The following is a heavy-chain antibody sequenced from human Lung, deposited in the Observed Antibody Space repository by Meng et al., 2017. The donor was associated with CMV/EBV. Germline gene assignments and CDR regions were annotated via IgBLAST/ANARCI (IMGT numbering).Heavy chain of an antibody. CDR2: ISWNSGSI. CDR3: AKDTGSAASAVGDYYYYGMDV. J-gene: IGHJ6*02. D-gene: IGHD3-10*01. CDR1: GFTFDDYA. Sequence: SLKISCAASGFTFDDYAMHWVRQAPGKGLEWVSGISWNSGSIGYADSVKGRFTISRDNAKNSLYLQMNSLRAEDTALYYCAKDTGSAASAVGDYYYYGMDVWGQGTTVTVSS. V-gene: IGHV3-9*01.